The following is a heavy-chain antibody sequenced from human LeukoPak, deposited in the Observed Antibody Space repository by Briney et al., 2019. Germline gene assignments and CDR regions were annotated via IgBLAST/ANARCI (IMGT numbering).Heavy chain of an antibody. Sequence: GASVKVSCKASGYTFTNYGIGWVRQAPGQGLEWMGWISGYHGNTNYAQKFQDRVTMTIDPSTSTAYMQLRSLRSDDTAVYYCARVQGQVSRSRFDPWGQGTLVIVSS. CDR1: GYTFTNYG. J-gene: IGHJ5*02. D-gene: IGHD1-26*01. CDR3: ARVQGQVSRSRFDP. V-gene: IGHV1-18*01. CDR2: ISGYHGNT.